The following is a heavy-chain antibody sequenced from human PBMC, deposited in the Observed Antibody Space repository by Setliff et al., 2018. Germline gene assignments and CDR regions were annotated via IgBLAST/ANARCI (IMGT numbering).Heavy chain of an antibody. V-gene: IGHV4-34*01. Sequence: SETLSLTCAVYGGSFSGYYWSWIRQPPGKGLEWIGEVNHSGSTNYNPSLKSRVTISVDTSKNQFSLKLSSVTAADTAVYYCARELVVPAALQYYYYYYGMDVWGQGTRSPSP. CDR3: ARELVVPAALQYYYYYYGMDV. D-gene: IGHD2-2*01. CDR1: GGSFSGYY. CDR2: VNHSGST. J-gene: IGHJ6*02.